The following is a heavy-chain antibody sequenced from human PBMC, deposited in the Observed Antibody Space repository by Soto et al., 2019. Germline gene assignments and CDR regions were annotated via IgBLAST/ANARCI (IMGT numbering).Heavy chain of an antibody. CDR2: IHPSGGGT. D-gene: IGHD2-21*02. CDR3: ARGGHIAVVTASFDY. Sequence: GASVKVSCKPSGYTFNTYYLHWLRQAPGQALEWMGVIHPSGGGTTYAQKFLGRVTVTRDTSTTTVFMELSSLRSDDTAVYYCARGGHIAVVTASFDYWGQGTLVTVPQ. J-gene: IGHJ4*02. CDR1: GYTFNTYY. V-gene: IGHV1-46*02.